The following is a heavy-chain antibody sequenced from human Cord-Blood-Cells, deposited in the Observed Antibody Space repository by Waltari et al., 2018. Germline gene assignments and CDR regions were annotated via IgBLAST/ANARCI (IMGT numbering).Heavy chain of an antibody. D-gene: IGHD3-9*01. J-gene: IGHJ4*02. CDR1: GGSFSGYY. V-gene: IGHV4-34*01. CDR2: INHSGST. CDR3: ARGGLRHFDWPAQDFDY. Sequence: PSETLSLTCAVYGGSFSGYYWSWIRQPPGKGLEWIGEINHSGSTNYNPSLKSRVTISVDTSKNQFSLKLSSVTAADTAVYYCARGGLRHFDWPAQDFDYWGQGTLVTVSS.